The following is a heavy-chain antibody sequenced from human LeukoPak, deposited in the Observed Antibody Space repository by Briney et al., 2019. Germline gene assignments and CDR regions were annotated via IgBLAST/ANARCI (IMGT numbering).Heavy chain of an antibody. D-gene: IGHD1-1*01. J-gene: IGHJ6*02. CDR1: GGSFSGYY. CDR3: ARADTTGTTYYYYGMDV. Sequence: SETLSLTCAVYGGSFSGYYWTWIRQTPEKGLEWIGEMNPSGSTSYNPSLKSRVTISVDTSKNQFSLKLSSVTAADTAVYYCARADTTGTTYYYYGMDVWGQGTTVTVSS. V-gene: IGHV4-34*01. CDR2: MNPSGST.